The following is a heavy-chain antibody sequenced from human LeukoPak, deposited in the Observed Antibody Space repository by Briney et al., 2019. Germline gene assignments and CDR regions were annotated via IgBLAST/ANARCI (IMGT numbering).Heavy chain of an antibody. CDR3: ARGLTLDY. Sequence: GGSLRLSCAASGFIFSSYSMNWVRQAPVKGLEWVSSISSSTSNIYYVDSVKGRFTISRDNAKNSLYLQMNSLRAEDTAVYYCARGLTLDYWGQGTLVTVSS. CDR2: ISSSTSNI. V-gene: IGHV3-21*01. CDR1: GFIFSSYS. J-gene: IGHJ4*02. D-gene: IGHD4-23*01.